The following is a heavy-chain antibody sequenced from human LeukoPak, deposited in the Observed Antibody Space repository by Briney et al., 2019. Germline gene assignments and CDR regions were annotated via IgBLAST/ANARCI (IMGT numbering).Heavy chain of an antibody. Sequence: SEALSLTCTVSGASIRSYYWSWIGQPPGKGLEWVGDMYYSGSTNYNPSLKSRVTISVDTSKNQFSLKLTSMTAADTAVYYCASPYSGWYSEFDYWGQGTLVTVSS. D-gene: IGHD6-19*01. J-gene: IGHJ4*02. CDR2: MYYSGST. CDR1: GASIRSYY. CDR3: ASPYSGWYSEFDY. V-gene: IGHV4-59*08.